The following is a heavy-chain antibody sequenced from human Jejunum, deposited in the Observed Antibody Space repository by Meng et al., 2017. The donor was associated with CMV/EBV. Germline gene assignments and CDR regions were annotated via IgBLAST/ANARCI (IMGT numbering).Heavy chain of an antibody. CDR3: VRGYSGTYRADY. CDR2: INTDGTSA. Sequence: CAASGFIFSDQHMDWVRQVPGKGLVWVSRINTDGTSATYADSVQGRFTISRDNAKSTLYLQMTSLRAEDTAVYYCVRGYSGTYRADYWGQGTLVTVSS. V-gene: IGHV3-74*03. D-gene: IGHD1-26*01. CDR1: GFIFSDQH. J-gene: IGHJ4*02.